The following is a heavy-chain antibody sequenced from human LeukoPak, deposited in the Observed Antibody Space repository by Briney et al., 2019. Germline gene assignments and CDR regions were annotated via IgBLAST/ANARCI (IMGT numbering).Heavy chain of an antibody. V-gene: IGHV3-23*01. D-gene: IGHD2-8*01. CDR1: GFTFSNYA. CDR2: ITGSGGHT. CDR3: TKDLTNYHYYYIDV. J-gene: IGHJ6*03. Sequence: QPGGSLRLSCEASGFTFSNYAMAWVRQSPGKGLEWVSGITGSGGHTYYADSVKGPFTSSRDNSKNTLYLQMNSLRAEDTAVYYCTKDLTNYHYYYIDVWGKGTTVIVSS.